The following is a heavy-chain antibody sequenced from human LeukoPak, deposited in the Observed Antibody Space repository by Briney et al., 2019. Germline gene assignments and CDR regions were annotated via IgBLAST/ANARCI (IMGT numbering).Heavy chain of an antibody. CDR2: IYYSGST. CDR3: ARGGSEAAAGLDAFDI. CDR1: GGSISSYY. V-gene: IGHV4-59*01. J-gene: IGHJ3*02. D-gene: IGHD6-13*01. Sequence: SETLSLTCTVSGGSISSYYWSWIRQPPGKGLEWIGYIYYSGSTNYNPSLKSRVTISVDTSKNQFSLKLSSVTAADTAVYYCARGGSEAAAGLDAFDIWGQGTMVTVSS.